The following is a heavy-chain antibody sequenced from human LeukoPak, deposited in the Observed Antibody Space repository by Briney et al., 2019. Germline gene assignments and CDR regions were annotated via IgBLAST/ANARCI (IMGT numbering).Heavy chain of an antibody. CDR3: AKEAIPHLNSDSWVEY. D-gene: IGHD1-1*01. V-gene: IGHV3-23*01. CDR1: GITFNRYA. Sequence: GGSLRLSCAASGITFNRYAMSWAHQAPGKGLEWVSGISGSGDKTYYADSVKGRFTISRDNSKNTLYLQMNSLRAEDTAVYYCAKEAIPHLNSDSWVEYWGRGTMVTVSS. CDR2: ISGSGDKT. J-gene: IGHJ4*02.